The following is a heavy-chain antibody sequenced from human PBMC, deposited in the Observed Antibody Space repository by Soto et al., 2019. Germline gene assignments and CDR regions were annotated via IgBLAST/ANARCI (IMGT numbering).Heavy chain of an antibody. CDR3: ARDTCSGGSCYSFSDWFGP. D-gene: IGHD2-15*01. J-gene: IGHJ5*02. Sequence: QVPLVQSGAEVKKPGASVKVSCKASGYTFTSYGISWVRQAPGQGLEWMGWISAYNGNTNYAQKLQSRVTMTTDTSTSTAYMELRSLRSDDTAVYYCARDTCSGGSCYSFSDWFGPWGQGTLVTVSS. CDR2: ISAYNGNT. CDR1: GYTFTSYG. V-gene: IGHV1-18*01.